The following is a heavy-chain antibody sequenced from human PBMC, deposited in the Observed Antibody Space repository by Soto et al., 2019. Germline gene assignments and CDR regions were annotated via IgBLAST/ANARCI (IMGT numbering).Heavy chain of an antibody. CDR3: TTDPGPYCSSTSCHYYYYGMDV. V-gene: IGHV3-15*01. J-gene: IGHJ6*02. CDR2: IKSKTDGGTT. Sequence: GGSLRLSCAASGFTFSSYAMSWVRQAPGKGLEWVGRIKSKTDGGTTDYAAPVKGRFTISRDDSKNTLYLQMNSLKTEDTAVYYCTTDPGPYCSSTSCHYYYYGMDVWGQGTTVTVSS. D-gene: IGHD2-2*01. CDR1: GFTFSSYA.